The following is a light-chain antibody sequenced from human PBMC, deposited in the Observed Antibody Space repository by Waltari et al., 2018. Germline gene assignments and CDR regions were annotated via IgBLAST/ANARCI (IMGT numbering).Light chain of an antibody. CDR3: QQAKTAPYS. CDR1: HDINIY. CDR2: YAN. V-gene: IGKV1-17*02. Sequence: DIQVSQCPSSLSASVGDRVTITCRTSHDINIYLDWYQQKPGKAPKLLIYYANNLPSGVPSRFSGSGSGTEFSLTINNLQPEDFATYFCQQAKTAPYSFGQGTEVEIK. J-gene: IGKJ2*03.